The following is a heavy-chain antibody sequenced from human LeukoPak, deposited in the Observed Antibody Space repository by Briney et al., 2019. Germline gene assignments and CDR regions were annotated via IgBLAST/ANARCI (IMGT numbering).Heavy chain of an antibody. CDR3: ASKSTAWTIDY. V-gene: IGHV4-39*01. Sequence: PSETLSLTCTVSGGSISSSIYYWGWIRQTPGNGLEGIGTMYYSGSTNYNPSLKSRVTLSIDTPKNQFSLRLSSVTAADTAVYYCASKSTAWTIDYWGQGTLVTVSS. D-gene: IGHD3/OR15-3a*01. CDR1: GGSISSSIYY. CDR2: MYYSGST. J-gene: IGHJ4*02.